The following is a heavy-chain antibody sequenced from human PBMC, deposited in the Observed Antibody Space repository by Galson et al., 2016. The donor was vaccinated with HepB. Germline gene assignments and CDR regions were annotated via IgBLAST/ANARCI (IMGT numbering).Heavy chain of an antibody. V-gene: IGHV3-23*01. CDR3: AKCERYGTGWYGKNDF. J-gene: IGHJ4*02. D-gene: IGHD6-13*01. CDR2: ISASGGST. Sequence: SLRLSCAVSGLTSSSYAMAWVRQAPGKGLEWVSAISASGGSTYYADSVKGRFTISSDISRNTLYLQMNSLRAEDTAVYYCAKCERYGTGWYGKNDFWGQGTLVTVSS. CDR1: GLTSSSYA.